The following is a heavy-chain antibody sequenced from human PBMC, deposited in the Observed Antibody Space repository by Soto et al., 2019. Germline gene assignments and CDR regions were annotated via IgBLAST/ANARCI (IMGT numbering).Heavy chain of an antibody. CDR1: GGTFSSYA. CDR2: IIPIFGTA. J-gene: IGHJ4*02. CDR3: AREPTYYYDSSGYYPTYYFDY. Sequence: QVQLVQSGAEVKKPGSSVKVSCKASGGTFSSYAISWVRQAPGQGLEWMGGIIPIFGTANYAQKFQGRVTITADESTSTAYRELSSLRSEDTAVYYCAREPTYYYDSSGYYPTYYFDYWGQGTLVTVSS. D-gene: IGHD3-22*01. V-gene: IGHV1-69*01.